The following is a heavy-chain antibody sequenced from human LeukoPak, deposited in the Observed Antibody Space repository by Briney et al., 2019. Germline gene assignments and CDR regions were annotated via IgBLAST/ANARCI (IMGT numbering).Heavy chain of an antibody. Sequence: GGSLRLSCAASGFTFNNYDMHWVRQAPGKGLEWVAYIRYDGSSKYYADSVKGRFTISRDNSKNTLYLQMNSLRAEDTAVYYCARDRYQLPPGYFDYWGQGTLVTVSS. CDR2: IRYDGSSK. J-gene: IGHJ4*02. D-gene: IGHD2-2*01. V-gene: IGHV3-30*02. CDR1: GFTFNNYD. CDR3: ARDRYQLPPGYFDY.